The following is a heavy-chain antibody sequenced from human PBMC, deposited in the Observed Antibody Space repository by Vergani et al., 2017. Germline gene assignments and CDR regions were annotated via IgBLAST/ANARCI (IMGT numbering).Heavy chain of an antibody. J-gene: IGHJ6*02. Sequence: EVQLVESGGVVVQPGGSLRLSCAASGFTFDDYAMHWVRQAPGKGLEWVSLISWDGGSTYYADSVKGRFTISRDNSKNTLYLQMNSLRAEDTAVYYCAKVGYFDWLGGYGMDVWGQGTTVTVSS. CDR2: ISWDGGST. CDR3: AKVGYFDWLGGYGMDV. CDR1: GFTFDDYA. D-gene: IGHD3-9*01. V-gene: IGHV3-43D*03.